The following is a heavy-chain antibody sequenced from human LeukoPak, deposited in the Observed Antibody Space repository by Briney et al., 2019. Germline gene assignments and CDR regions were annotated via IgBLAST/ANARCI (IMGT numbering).Heavy chain of an antibody. D-gene: IGHD3-22*01. CDR2: ISTSSRSI. Sequence: PGGSLRLSCAASGFTFSNYSMNWVRQAPGKGLEWVSYISTSSRSIYYADSVKGRFTISRDNAKNSLYLQMNSLRAEDTAVYYCARDYYDSSGYYYFDYWGQGTLVTVSS. CDR3: ARDYYDSSGYYYFDY. V-gene: IGHV3-48*04. J-gene: IGHJ4*02. CDR1: GFTFSNYS.